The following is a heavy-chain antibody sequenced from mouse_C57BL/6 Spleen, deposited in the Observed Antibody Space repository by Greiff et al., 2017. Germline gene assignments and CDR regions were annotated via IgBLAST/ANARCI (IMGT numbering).Heavy chain of an antibody. CDR1: GYTFTSYR. CDR2: IDPNSGGT. V-gene: IGHV1-72*01. CDR3: ARAYSAMDY. Sequence: QVQLQQPGAELVKPGASVKLSCKASGYTFTSYRMHWVKLRPGRGLEWIGRIDPNSGGTKYNEKFKSKATLTVDKPSSTACMQLSSLTSEDSAVYYCARAYSAMDYWGQGTSVTVSS. J-gene: IGHJ4*01.